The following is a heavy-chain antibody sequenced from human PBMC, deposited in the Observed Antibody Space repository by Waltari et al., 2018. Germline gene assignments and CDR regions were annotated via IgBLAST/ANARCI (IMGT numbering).Heavy chain of an antibody. V-gene: IGHV4-59*04. Sequence: QLHLQESGPGLVEPSGTLYLTCSVSSVSINSWYWGWIRQPPGRGLEWLGHIFYSGSTSYSPSLDSRIAISVDTSRNQFFLSLTSVTAADTAVYYCARARCSTSSCLFVSGFDPWGQGILVTVSS. J-gene: IGHJ5*02. D-gene: IGHD6-13*01. CDR3: ARARCSTSSCLFVSGFDP. CDR2: IFYSGST. CDR1: SVSINSWY.